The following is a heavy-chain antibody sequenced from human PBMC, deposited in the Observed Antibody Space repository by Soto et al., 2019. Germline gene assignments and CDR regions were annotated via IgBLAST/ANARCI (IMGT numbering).Heavy chain of an antibody. J-gene: IGHJ4*02. CDR3: AKDSYRGDVVLTPAPYGNDY. D-gene: IGHD3-16*02. CDR2: ISGSGGSS. CDR1: GFAFSTYA. V-gene: IGHV3-23*01. Sequence: GGSLRLSCAASGFAFSTYAMTWVRQAPGKGLEWVSVISGSGGSSYYAASVKGRFTISRDNSKNTLFLQMNGLRTEDTAVYYCAKDSYRGDVVLTPAPYGNDYWGRGTLVTVSS.